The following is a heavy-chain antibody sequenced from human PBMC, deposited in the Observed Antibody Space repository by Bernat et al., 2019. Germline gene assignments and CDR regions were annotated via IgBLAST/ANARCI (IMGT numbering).Heavy chain of an antibody. CDR3: ARDLYCSSTSCYTLVYYYYGMDV. V-gene: IGHV3-48*01. CDR2: ISSSSSTI. J-gene: IGHJ6*02. Sequence: VQLVESGGGVVQPGRSLRLSCAASGFTFTSYSMNWVRQAPGKGLEWVSYISSSSSTIYYADSVKGRFTISRDNAKNSLYLQMNSLRADDTAVYYCARDLYCSSTSCYTLVYYYYGMDVWGQGTTVTVSS. D-gene: IGHD2-2*02. CDR1: GFTFTSYS.